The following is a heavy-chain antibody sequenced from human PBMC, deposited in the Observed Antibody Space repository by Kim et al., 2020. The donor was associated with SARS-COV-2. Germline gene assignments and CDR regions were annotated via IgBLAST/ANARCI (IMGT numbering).Heavy chain of an antibody. D-gene: IGHD1-26*01. V-gene: IGHV3-7*01. J-gene: IGHJ4*01. Sequence: GGSLRLSCTASGLTFNTFWMSWVRQAPGKGLEWVANINQDGSEKKYVDSVKGRFPLSRDNAKKSVRLQMFSLSVADSAVYYCARDAWAPRGPDGFDYWG. CDR1: GLTFNTFW. CDR2: INQDGSEK. CDR3: ARDAWAPRGPDGFDY.